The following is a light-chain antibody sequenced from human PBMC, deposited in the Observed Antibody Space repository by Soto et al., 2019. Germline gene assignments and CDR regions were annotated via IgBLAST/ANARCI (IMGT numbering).Light chain of an antibody. Sequence: QSPSSLSAYMEDRVTIACRASQNISPWLAWYQQKPGKAPKLVIYGGSSLEGGVPSRFSGSGSGTDFTLTISSLQPDDFATYYCQQYSSSATFGQGTMVDI. J-gene: IGKJ1*01. CDR3: QQYSSSAT. CDR1: QNISPW. V-gene: IGKV1-5*01. CDR2: GGS.